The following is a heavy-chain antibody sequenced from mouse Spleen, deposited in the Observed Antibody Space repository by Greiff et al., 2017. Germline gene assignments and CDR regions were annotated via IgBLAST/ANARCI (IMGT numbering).Heavy chain of an antibody. J-gene: IGHJ2*01. V-gene: IGHV1-85*01. CDR1: GYTFTSYD. Sequence: QVHVKQSGPELVKPGASVKLSCKASGYTFTSYDINWVKQRPGQGLEWIGWIYPRDGSTKYNEKFKGKATLTVDTSSSTAYMELHSLTSEDSAVYFCARSYDGPPLDYWGQGTTLTVSS. D-gene: IGHD2-3*01. CDR2: IYPRDGST. CDR3: ARSYDGPPLDY.